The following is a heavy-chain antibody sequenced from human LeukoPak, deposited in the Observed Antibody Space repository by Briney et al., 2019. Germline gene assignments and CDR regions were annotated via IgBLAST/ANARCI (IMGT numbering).Heavy chain of an antibody. D-gene: IGHD3-16*01. CDR2: IIPIFGTA. J-gene: IGHJ3*02. Sequence: SVKVSCKASGGTFSSYAISWVRQAPGQGLEWMGGIIPIFGTANYAQKFQGRVTITADESTSTAYMELSSLRSEDTAVHYCARGDGDYVWGTSDERGAFDIWGQGTMVTVSS. CDR1: GGTFSSYA. V-gene: IGHV1-69*13. CDR3: ARGDGDYVWGTSDERGAFDI.